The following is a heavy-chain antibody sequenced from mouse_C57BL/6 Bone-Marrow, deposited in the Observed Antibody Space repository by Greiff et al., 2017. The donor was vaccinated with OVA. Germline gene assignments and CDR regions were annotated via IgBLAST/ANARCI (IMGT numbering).Heavy chain of an antibody. J-gene: IGHJ4*01. CDR1: GYTFTEYT. CDR2: FYPGSGSI. Sequence: QVQLQQSGAELVKPGASVTLSCKASGYTFTEYTIHWVKQRSGQGLEWIGWFYPGSGSIKYNEKFKDKATLTADKSSSTVYMELSRLTSEDSAVYFCARHGSPVYYGSSDYAMDYWGQGTSVTVSS. D-gene: IGHD1-1*01. CDR3: ARHGSPVYYGSSDYAMDY. V-gene: IGHV1-62-2*01.